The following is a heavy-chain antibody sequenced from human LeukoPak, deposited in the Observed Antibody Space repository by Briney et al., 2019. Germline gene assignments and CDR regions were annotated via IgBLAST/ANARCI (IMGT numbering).Heavy chain of an antibody. D-gene: IGHD5-18*01. Sequence: GGSLRLSCAASGFTFSSYWMYWVRQGPGKGLVWVSRINSDGSSTRYADSVKGRFTISRDNSKNTLYLQMNSLRAEDTAVYYCAKDDTAMEKERTLDYWGQGTLVTVSS. CDR1: GFTFSSYW. J-gene: IGHJ4*02. CDR2: INSDGSST. CDR3: AKDDTAMEKERTLDY. V-gene: IGHV3-74*01.